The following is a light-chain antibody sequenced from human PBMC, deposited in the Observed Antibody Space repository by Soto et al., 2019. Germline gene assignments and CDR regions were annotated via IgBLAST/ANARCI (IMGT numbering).Light chain of an antibody. CDR3: QNRLNWPLT. J-gene: IGKJ1*01. CDR1: QSIGTY. CDR2: DTS. V-gene: IGKV3-11*01. Sequence: EIVLTQSPATLSVSPGEGVTLSCRASQSIGTYLAWYRQKPGQAPRLLIYDTSNSATGTPDRFSGSGSGTDFALTISSLEPEDFAVYYCQNRLNWPLTFGQGTKVEIK.